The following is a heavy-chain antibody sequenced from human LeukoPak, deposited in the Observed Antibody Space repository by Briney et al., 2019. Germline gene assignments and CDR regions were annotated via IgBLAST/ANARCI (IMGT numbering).Heavy chain of an antibody. D-gene: IGHD1-26*01. CDR2: INHSGST. J-gene: IGHJ4*02. CDR1: GGPFSGYY. CDR3: ARGDSGSYLSTRVFDY. Sequence: PSETLSLACAVCGGPFSGYYWSWIRQPPGKGLEWIGEINHSGSTNYNPSLKSRVTISVDTSKNQFSLKLSSVTAADTAVYYCARGDSGSYLSTRVFDYWGQGTLVTVSS. V-gene: IGHV4-34*01.